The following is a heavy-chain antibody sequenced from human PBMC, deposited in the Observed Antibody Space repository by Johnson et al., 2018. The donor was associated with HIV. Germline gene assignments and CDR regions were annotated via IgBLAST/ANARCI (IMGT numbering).Heavy chain of an antibody. CDR2: ISYDGSNK. J-gene: IGHJ3*02. V-gene: IGHV3-30*03. D-gene: IGHD1-26*01. CDR3: ARDWEGYAFDI. Sequence: QVQLVESGGGVVQPGRSLRLSCAASGFTFSSYGMHWVRQAPGKGLEWVAVISYDGSNKYYADSVKGPFTISRDNSKNTLDLQMNRLRAQDTAVYYCARDWEGYAFDIWGQGRMFTVSS. CDR1: GFTFSSYG.